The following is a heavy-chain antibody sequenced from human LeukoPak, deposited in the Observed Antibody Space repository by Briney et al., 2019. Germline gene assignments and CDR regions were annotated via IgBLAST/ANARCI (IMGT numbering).Heavy chain of an antibody. CDR3: VRWARSFEL. CDR1: GFSLSDYW. CDR2: INHGGSET. V-gene: IGHV3-7*01. J-gene: IGHJ4*02. Sequence: GSLRLSCAASGFSLSDYWMSWVRQAPGKGLEWVANINHGGSETYYVDSVTGRFTISRDNDENSVYLQMNNLRDDDTAVYYCVRWARSFELWGQGALVIVSS. D-gene: IGHD3-10*01.